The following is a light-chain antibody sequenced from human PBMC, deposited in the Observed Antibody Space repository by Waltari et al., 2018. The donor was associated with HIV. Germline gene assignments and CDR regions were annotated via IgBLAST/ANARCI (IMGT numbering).Light chain of an antibody. CDR2: KDT. J-gene: IGLJ1*01. CDR1: ALPKQY. V-gene: IGLV3-25*03. Sequence: SYELIQPPSVSVSPGQTARITCSGDALPKQYVYWYQQKPGQAPVLVIYKDTERPSGIPERFSGSSSGTTVTLTISGVQAEDDADYYCHSSDSSGTYVFGTGTKVSVL. CDR3: HSSDSSGTYV.